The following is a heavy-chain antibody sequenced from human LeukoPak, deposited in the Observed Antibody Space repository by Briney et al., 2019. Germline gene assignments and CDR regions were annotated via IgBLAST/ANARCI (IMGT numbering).Heavy chain of an antibody. D-gene: IGHD3-22*01. CDR3: ARLEVYYYDTTGYYHDAFDI. Sequence: GGSLRLSCAASGFIFSNYGMHWVRQAPGKGLVWVSRINNDGSSTAYADSVKGRFTISRDNAKNTLYLHMNSLRAEDTAVYYCARLEVYYYDTTGYYHDAFDIWGQGTMVTVSP. J-gene: IGHJ3*02. CDR2: INNDGSST. V-gene: IGHV3-74*03. CDR1: GFIFSNYG.